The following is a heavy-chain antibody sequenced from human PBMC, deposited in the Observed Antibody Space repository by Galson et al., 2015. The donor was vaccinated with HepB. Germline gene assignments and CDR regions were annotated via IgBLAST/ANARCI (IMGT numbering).Heavy chain of an antibody. D-gene: IGHD2-21*02. V-gene: IGHV3-30*04. CDR1: GFSFNNFP. J-gene: IGHJ5*02. CDR3: LRPPGGAAAAFPDCYFDP. Sequence: SLRLSCAASGFSFNNFPMHWVRQAPGKGLEWVAVISYTGRYTNYADFGKGRFTISRDNSKNALYLQMNSLRVEDTALYYCLRPPGGAAAAFPDCYFDPWGRGTLVTVSS. CDR2: ISYTGRYT.